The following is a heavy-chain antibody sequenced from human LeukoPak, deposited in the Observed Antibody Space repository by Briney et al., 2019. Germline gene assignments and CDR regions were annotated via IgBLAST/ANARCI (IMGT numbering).Heavy chain of an antibody. Sequence: SETLSLTCSVSGGSITSYYWSWIRQPPGKGLEWMGYIYYSGITNYNPSLKSRVTISLDTSKNQFSLKLSSVTAADTAVYYCARRSGDGYTHFDYWGQGTLVTVSS. CDR1: GGSITSYY. J-gene: IGHJ4*02. V-gene: IGHV4-59*08. CDR2: IYYSGIT. D-gene: IGHD5-24*01. CDR3: ARRSGDGYTHFDY.